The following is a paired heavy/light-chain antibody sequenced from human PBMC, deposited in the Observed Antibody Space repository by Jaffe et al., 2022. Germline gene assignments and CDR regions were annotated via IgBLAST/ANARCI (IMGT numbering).Light chain of an antibody. J-gene: IGLJ1*01. CDR1: SSDVGGYNY. CDR3: NSYTTSSTLPYV. Sequence: QSALTQPASVSGSPGQSITISCNGTSSDVGGYNYVSWYQQHPGKAPKLMISDVSNRPSGVSNRFSGSKSGNTASLTISGLQAEDEADYYCNSYTTSSTLPYVFGTGTKVTVL. V-gene: IGLV2-14*03. CDR2: DVS.
Heavy chain of an antibody. V-gene: IGHV5-51*03. J-gene: IGHJ3*01. CDR1: GYSFSNYW. D-gene: IGHD3-10*01. CDR3: VRRGGDGINSKNFDV. CDR2: MYPGDSDT. Sequence: EVQLVQSGAEVKKPGESLKISCKGSGYSFSNYWLAWVRQMPGKGLECMGIMYPGDSDTRYSPSLQGQVTMSADKSISTAYLQWSSLKASDTAMYYCVRRGGDGINSKNFDVWGQGTMVTVSS.